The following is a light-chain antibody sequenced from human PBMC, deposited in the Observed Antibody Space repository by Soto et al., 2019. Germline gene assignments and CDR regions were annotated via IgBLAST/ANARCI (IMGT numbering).Light chain of an antibody. V-gene: IGKV1-39*01. Sequence: DIQITQSPSSLSASVGDRFTISWRASQSISSYLNWYQQKPGKAPKLLIYAASSLQSGVSSRLSGSGSGTDFTLTISSLQPEECATYYCQQSYSTPLTFGGGTRLEIK. CDR3: QQSYSTPLT. CDR2: AAS. CDR1: QSISSY. J-gene: IGKJ5*01.